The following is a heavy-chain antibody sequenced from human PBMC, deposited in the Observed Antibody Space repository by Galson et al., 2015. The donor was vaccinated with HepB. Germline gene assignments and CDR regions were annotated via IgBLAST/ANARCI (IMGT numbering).Heavy chain of an antibody. V-gene: IGHV5-51*01. CDR3: ARGIAARPVDY. CDR1: GYTFTSYA. D-gene: IGHD6-6*01. Sequence: KVSCKASGYTFTSYAMHWVRQAPGKGLEWMGIIYPGDSDTRYSPSFQGQVTISADKSISTAYLQWSSLKASDTAMYYCARGIAARPVDYWGQGTLVTVSS. J-gene: IGHJ4*02. CDR2: IYPGDSDT.